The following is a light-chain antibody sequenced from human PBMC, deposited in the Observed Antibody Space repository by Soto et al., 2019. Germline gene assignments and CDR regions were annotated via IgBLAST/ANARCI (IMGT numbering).Light chain of an antibody. V-gene: IGKV3-15*01. CDR1: QSVSSN. J-gene: IGKJ5*01. Sequence: EIVMTQSPANMSLSPGDRATLSCRASQSVSSNLAWYQQKPGQAPRLLIYGASTRATGIPARFSGSGSGTEFTLAINSLQPDDFATYYCQQYHRSSITFGQGTRLEI. CDR2: GAS. CDR3: QQYHRSSIT.